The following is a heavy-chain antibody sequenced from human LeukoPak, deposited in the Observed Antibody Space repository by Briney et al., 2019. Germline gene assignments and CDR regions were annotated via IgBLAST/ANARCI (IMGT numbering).Heavy chain of an antibody. D-gene: IGHD3-10*01. J-gene: IGHJ4*02. Sequence: GESLKISCKGSGYSLTSYWIGWVRQMPGKGLEWMGIIFPGDSDTRYSPSFQGQVTISADKSISTAYLQWSSLKASDTAMYYCARRYYYGSGSQYYFDYWGQGTLVTVSS. V-gene: IGHV5-51*01. CDR3: ARRYYYGSGSQYYFDY. CDR1: GYSLTSYW. CDR2: IFPGDSDT.